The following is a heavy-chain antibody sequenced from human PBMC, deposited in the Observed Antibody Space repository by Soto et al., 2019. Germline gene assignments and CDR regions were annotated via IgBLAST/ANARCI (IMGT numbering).Heavy chain of an antibody. CDR1: GFTFTSSA. V-gene: IGHV1-58*01. Sequence: ASVKVSCKASGFTFTSSAFQWVRQARGQRLEWIGWIAVGSGYTNYAQRFQGRVTLTRDTSTATPYMELSRLRSEDTAIYYCAADAKASQRMVPSDSWGQGTMLTVYS. CDR2: IAVGSGYT. J-gene: IGHJ4*02. D-gene: IGHD2-8*01. CDR3: AADAKASQRMVPSDS.